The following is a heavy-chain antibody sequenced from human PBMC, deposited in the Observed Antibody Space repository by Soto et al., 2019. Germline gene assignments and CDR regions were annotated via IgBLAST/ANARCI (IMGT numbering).Heavy chain of an antibody. D-gene: IGHD3-10*01. CDR2: ISSSGGTT. CDR3: VKGQVWFGALGSYFDY. J-gene: IGHJ4*02. CDR1: GFIFSSSA. V-gene: IGHV3-23*01. Sequence: GGSLRLSCAASGFIFSSSAMSWVRQAPWKGLEWVSAISSSGGTTYYADSVKGRFTISRDNSKNTLYLQMDSLRAEDTAVYYCVKGQVWFGALGSYFDYWGQGTLVTVSS.